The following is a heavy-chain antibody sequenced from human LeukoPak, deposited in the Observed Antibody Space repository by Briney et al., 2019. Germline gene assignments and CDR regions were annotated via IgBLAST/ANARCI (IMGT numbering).Heavy chain of an antibody. J-gene: IGHJ4*02. D-gene: IGHD4-17*01. CDR1: GYSFTTYW. Sequence: GESLKISCKGSGYSFTTYWICWVRQMPGKGLEWMGIIYPGDSDTRYSPSFQGQVTISADRSISTAYLQWSSLKASDTVMYYCARVTTVTTEFDCWGQGTLVTVSS. CDR2: IYPGDSDT. CDR3: ARVTTVTTEFDC. V-gene: IGHV5-51*01.